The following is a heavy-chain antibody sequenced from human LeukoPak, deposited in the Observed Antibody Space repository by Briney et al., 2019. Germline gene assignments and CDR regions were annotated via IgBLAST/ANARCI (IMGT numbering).Heavy chain of an antibody. V-gene: IGHV1-2*02. CDR2: INPNSGGT. D-gene: IGHD6-6*01. J-gene: IGHJ4*02. CDR1: GYTFTGYY. CDR3: ARGRRSSSSRIFDY. Sequence: ASVKVSCKASGYTFTGYYMHWVRQAPGQGLEWMGWINPNSGGTNYAQKFQGRVTMTRDTSISTTYMELSRLRSDDTAVYYCARGRRSSSSRIFDYWGQGTLVTVSS.